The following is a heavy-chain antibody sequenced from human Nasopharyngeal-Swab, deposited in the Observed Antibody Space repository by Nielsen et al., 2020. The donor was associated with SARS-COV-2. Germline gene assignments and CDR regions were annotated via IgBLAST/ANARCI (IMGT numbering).Heavy chain of an antibody. CDR1: GFTFRSYA. D-gene: IGHD3-9*01. Sequence: GGSLRLSCAASGFTFRSYAMTWVRQAPGKGLEWVSAIDSLHNTYYADSVKGRFTPSRDNTTNTLYLQMNSLQAEDTAVYYCVKDELREGYFGGQGTLVTVSS. CDR3: VKDELREGYF. V-gene: IGHV3-23*01. CDR2: IDSLHNT. J-gene: IGHJ4*02.